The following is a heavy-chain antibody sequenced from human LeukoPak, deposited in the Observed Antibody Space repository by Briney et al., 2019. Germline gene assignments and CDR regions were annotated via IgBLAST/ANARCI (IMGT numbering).Heavy chain of an antibody. D-gene: IGHD6-13*01. CDR3: ARYIAAAGTDY. CDR1: GFTFSSFA. Sequence: GGSLRLSCAASGFTFSSFAIHWVRQAPGKGLEWVAVISYDGSNTYYADSVKGRFTISRDNAKNSLYLQMNSLRAEDTAVYYCARYIAAAGTDYWGQGTLVTVSS. J-gene: IGHJ4*02. CDR2: ISYDGSNT. V-gene: IGHV3-30-3*01.